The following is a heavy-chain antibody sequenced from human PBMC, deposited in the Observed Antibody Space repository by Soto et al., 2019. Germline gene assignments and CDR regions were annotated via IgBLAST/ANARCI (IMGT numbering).Heavy chain of an antibody. CDR2: IKQDGSEK. Sequence: PGGSLRLSCAASGFTFSSYWMSWVRQAPGKGLEWVANIKQDGSEKYYVDSVKGRFTISRDNAKNSLYLQMNSLRAEETAVYYCARDIVQAVDGTFDYGGRGTLVTVYS. V-gene: IGHV3-7*03. CDR1: GFTFSSYW. CDR3: ARDIVQAVDGTFDY. J-gene: IGHJ4*02. D-gene: IGHD6-19*01.